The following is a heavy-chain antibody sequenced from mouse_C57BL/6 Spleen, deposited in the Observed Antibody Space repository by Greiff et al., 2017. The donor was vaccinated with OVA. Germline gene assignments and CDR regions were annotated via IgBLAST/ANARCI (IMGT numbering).Heavy chain of an antibody. Sequence: EVQLQQSGPELVKPGASVKISCKASGYTFTDYYMNWVKQSHGKSLEWIGDINPNNGGTSYNQKFKGKATLTVDKSSSTAYMELRSLTSEDSAVYYCARDLDLQGFAYWGQGTLVTVSA. CDR2: INPNNGGT. V-gene: IGHV1-26*01. CDR1: GYTFTDYY. D-gene: IGHD2-1*01. CDR3: ARDLDLQGFAY. J-gene: IGHJ3*01.